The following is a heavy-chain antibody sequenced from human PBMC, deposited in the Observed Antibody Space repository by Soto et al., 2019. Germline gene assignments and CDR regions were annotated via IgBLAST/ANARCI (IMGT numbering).Heavy chain of an antibody. V-gene: IGHV3-48*02. CDR3: VRDADKVPAGQNMVHGDY. CDR1: GFTLSAYS. D-gene: IGHD5-12*01. J-gene: IGHJ4*02. Sequence: EVQLVESGGGLVQPGGSLRLSCAASGFTLSAYSMNWVRQAPGKGLEWLSYIRSTGSPTYYADSVKGRFTISRDNAKNSLYLQMNGLRDEDTAVYYWVRDADKVPAGQNMVHGDYWGQGTLVTVSS. CDR2: IRSTGSPT.